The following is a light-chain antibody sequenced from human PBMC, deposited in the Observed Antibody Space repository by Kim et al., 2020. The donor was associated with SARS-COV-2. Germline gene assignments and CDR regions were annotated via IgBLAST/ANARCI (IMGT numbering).Light chain of an antibody. Sequence: WVTVGWSGSGSGGGGYSWVWGYQQRPGRGAKGVVWDVGGRRAGVADGLSGSKSGNTASLTISGLQAEDEADYYCCSYAGSYTLYVFGTGTKVTVL. CDR2: DVG. CDR3: CSYAGSYTLYV. J-gene: IGLJ1*01. CDR1: GSGGGGYSW. V-gene: IGLV2-11*02.